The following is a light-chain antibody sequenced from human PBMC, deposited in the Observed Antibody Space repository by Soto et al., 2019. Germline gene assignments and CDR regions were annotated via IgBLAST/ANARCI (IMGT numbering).Light chain of an antibody. J-gene: IGLJ3*02. CDR1: SSDVGDYNY. CDR2: EVS. V-gene: IGLV2-8*01. Sequence: QSALTQPPSASGSPGQSVTISCTGTSSDVGDYNYVSWYQQHPGKAPKFMIYEVSMRPSGVPDRFSGSKSANTASLTVSGLQAEDEADYYCSSYAGSNNWVFGGGTKLTVL. CDR3: SSYAGSNNWV.